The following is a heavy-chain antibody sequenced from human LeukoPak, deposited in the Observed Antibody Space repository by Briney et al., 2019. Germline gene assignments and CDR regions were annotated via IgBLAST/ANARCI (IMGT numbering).Heavy chain of an antibody. CDR2: ISSRSSTI. CDR1: GFTFSSYS. Sequence: GGSLRLSCAASGFTFSSYSMNWVRQAPEKGLEWVSYISSRSSTIYYADSVKGRFTISRDNAKNSLYLQMNSLRAEDTAVYYCAREPSAGTFDYWGQGTLVTVSS. V-gene: IGHV3-48*01. CDR3: AREPSAGTFDY. J-gene: IGHJ4*02. D-gene: IGHD6-13*01.